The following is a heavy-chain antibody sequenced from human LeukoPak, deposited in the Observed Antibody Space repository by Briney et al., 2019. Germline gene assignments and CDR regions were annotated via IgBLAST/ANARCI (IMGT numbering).Heavy chain of an antibody. Sequence: SETLSLTCTVSGGSISSTTYYWGWIRQPPGKGLEWIGTIFYSGSTYYNPSLKSRVTISVDTSKNQFSLKLSSVTAADTAVYYCARGAPTVTYPKPYYFDYWGQGTLVTVSS. CDR2: IFYSGST. J-gene: IGHJ4*02. V-gene: IGHV4-39*07. D-gene: IGHD4-17*01. CDR3: ARGAPTVTYPKPYYFDY. CDR1: GGSISSTTYY.